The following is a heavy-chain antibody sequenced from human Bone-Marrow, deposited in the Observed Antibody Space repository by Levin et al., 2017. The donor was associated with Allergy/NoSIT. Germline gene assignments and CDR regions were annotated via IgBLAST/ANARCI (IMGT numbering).Heavy chain of an antibody. J-gene: IGHJ4*02. D-gene: IGHD3-22*01. Sequence: ETLSLTCAASGLIFSNYAMNWVRQAPGKGLEWVSQISGSGSNTHYADSVRGRFTFSRNNSNNTVYLQMNSLRADDTAVYYCAGYDTSGYHSPFDYWGQGTLVTVSS. CDR1: GLIFSNYA. CDR2: ISGSGSNT. V-gene: IGHV3-23*01. CDR3: AGYDTSGYHSPFDY.